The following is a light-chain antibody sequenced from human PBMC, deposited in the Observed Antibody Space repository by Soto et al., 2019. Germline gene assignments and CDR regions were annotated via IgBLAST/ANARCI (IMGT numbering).Light chain of an antibody. J-gene: IGKJ1*01. CDR3: QQHNSYSGWT. CDR1: QSISSW. CDR2: DAS. Sequence: DIQMTQSPSTLSASVGDRVTITCRASQSISSWLAWYQQKPGKAPKLLIYDASSLESGFPSRFSGSRSGTEYTLTISSRQHDEFATYYCQQHNSYSGWTFGQGTKVEIK. V-gene: IGKV1-5*01.